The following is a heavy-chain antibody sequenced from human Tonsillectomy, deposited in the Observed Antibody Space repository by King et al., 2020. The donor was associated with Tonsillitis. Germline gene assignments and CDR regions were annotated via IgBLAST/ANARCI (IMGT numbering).Heavy chain of an antibody. J-gene: IGHJ3*02. Sequence: QLVQSGGGLVQPGGSLRLSCDASGFTFSISWMAWVRLAAGEGLEWVAGIKEDGSVKYYVDSVQGRFTISSDNPKKSLYPQMNSLRADDTALYYCARDSGYSAFDIWGQGTMVIVSS. V-gene: IGHV3-7*04. CDR1: GFTFSISW. CDR3: ARDSGYSAFDI. D-gene: IGHD5-18*01. CDR2: IKEDGSVK.